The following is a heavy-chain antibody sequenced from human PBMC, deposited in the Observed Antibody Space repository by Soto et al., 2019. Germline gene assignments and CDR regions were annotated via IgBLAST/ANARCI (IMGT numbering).Heavy chain of an antibody. V-gene: IGHV3-23*01. J-gene: IGHJ4*02. Sequence: EVQLLESGGGLVQPRRSLRLSCSASGFNFTNHVINWVRQAPGKSLEWVSSIINSDDVGFYADSVRGRFIVSRDTSTNTIYLQMNYLRVEDTAVYYCAKTVGATKREDYWGQGTLVTVSS. CDR2: IINSDDVG. D-gene: IGHD1-26*01. CDR3: AKTVGATKREDY. CDR1: GFNFTNHV.